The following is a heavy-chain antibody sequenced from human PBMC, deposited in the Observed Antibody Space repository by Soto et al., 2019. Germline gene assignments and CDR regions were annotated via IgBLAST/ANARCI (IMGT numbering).Heavy chain of an antibody. J-gene: IGHJ3*02. CDR1: GFTFSSYS. Sequence: EVQLVESGGGLVKPGGSLRLSYAASGFTFSSYSMNWVRQAPGKGLEWVSTMTTSSTSIFYADSVKGRFTISRDNTKNSLYLEMNSLRVEDRAVYYCARVQWMASHIWGQGTMVTVSS. V-gene: IGHV3-21*01. D-gene: IGHD6-19*01. CDR2: MTTSSTSI. CDR3: ARVQWMASHI.